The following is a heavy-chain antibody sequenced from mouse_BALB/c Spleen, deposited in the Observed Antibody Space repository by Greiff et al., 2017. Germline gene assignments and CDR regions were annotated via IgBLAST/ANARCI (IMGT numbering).Heavy chain of an antibody. V-gene: IGHV1-80*01. Sequence: VMLVESGAELVRPGSSVKISCKASGYAFSSYWMNWVKQRPGQGLEWIGQIYPGDGDTNYNGKFKGKATLTADKSSSTAYMQLSSLTSEDSAVYFCARSENYGAYWGQGTLVTVSA. D-gene: IGHD1-1*02. CDR2: IYPGDGDT. CDR1: GYAFSSYW. J-gene: IGHJ3*01. CDR3: ARSENYGAY.